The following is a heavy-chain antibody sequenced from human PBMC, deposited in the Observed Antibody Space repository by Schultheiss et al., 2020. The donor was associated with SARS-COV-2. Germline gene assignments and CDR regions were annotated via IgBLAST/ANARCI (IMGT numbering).Heavy chain of an antibody. J-gene: IGHJ6*02. V-gene: IGHV3-48*01. CDR2: ISSSGSTI. Sequence: GGSLRLSCAASGFTFSSYDMHWVRQAPGKGLEWVSYISSSGSTIYYADSVKGRFTISRDNSKNTLYLQMNSLRAEDTAVYYCARGRHYSYYGMDVWGQGTTVTV. CDR3: ARGRHYSYYGMDV. CDR1: GFTFSSYD.